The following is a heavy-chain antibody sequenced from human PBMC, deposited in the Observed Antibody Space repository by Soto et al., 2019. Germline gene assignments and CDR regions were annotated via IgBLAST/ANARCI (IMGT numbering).Heavy chain of an antibody. J-gene: IGHJ4*02. CDR2: IDGGDATT. V-gene: IGHV1-3*01. CDR3: ARGQSSGWYHDY. Sequence: EASVKVSCKASGYTFTRNAIHWVRQAPGQGLEWMGWIDGGDATTKYSQKFQGRVTMTRDTSATTAYMELRSLRSEDTAVYYCARGQSSGWYHDYWGQGTLVTVSS. CDR1: GYTFTRNA. D-gene: IGHD6-19*01.